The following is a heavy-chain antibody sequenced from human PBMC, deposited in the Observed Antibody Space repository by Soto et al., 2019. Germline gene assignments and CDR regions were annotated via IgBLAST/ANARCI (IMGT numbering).Heavy chain of an antibody. D-gene: IGHD3-3*01. J-gene: IGHJ4*02. V-gene: IGHV4-39*01. CDR3: ARRIWSGYDY. CDR1: GGSISSSSYY. CDR2: IYYSGST. Sequence: SETLSLTCTVSGGSISSSSYYWGWIRQPPGKGLEWIGSIYYSGSTYYNPSLKSRVTISVDTSKNQFSLKLSSVTAADTAVYYCARRIWSGYDYWGQGTLVTVSS.